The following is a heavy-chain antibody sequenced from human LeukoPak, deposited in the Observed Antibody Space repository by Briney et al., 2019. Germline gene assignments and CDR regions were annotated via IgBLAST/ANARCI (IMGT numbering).Heavy chain of an antibody. CDR1: GGSLSSGGYY. CDR2: IYYSGST. V-gene: IGHV4-31*03. J-gene: IGHJ6*02. Sequence: SQTLSLTCIVSGGSLSSGGYYWSWIRQHPGKGLEWIGYIYYSGSTYYNPSLKSRVTISVDTSKNQFSLKLSSVTAADTAVYYCARDQVYYYGMDVWGQGTTVTVSS. CDR3: ARDQVYYYGMDV.